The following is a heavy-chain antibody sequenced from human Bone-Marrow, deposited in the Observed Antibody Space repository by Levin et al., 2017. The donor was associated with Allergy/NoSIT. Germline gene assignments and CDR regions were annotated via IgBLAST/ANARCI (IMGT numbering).Heavy chain of an antibody. D-gene: IGHD3-16*02. CDR3: ARDMTVSGDYVWGSYRGNWFDP. J-gene: IGHJ5*02. CDR1: GFTFSSYG. CDR2: ISYDGSNK. V-gene: IGHV3-30*19. Sequence: PGESLKISCAASGFTFSSYGMHWVRQAPGKGLEWVAVISYDGSNKYYADSVKGRFTISRDNSKNTLYLQMNSLRAEDTAVYYCARDMTVSGDYVWGSYRGNWFDPWGQGTLVTVSS.